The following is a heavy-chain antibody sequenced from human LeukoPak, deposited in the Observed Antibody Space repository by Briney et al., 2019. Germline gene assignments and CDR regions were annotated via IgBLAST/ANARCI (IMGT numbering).Heavy chain of an antibody. D-gene: IGHD6-13*01. V-gene: IGHV1-2*02. CDR3: ARDRARIADFLKDWYFDF. CDR1: GYTFAGYY. J-gene: IGHJ2*01. Sequence: ASVKVSCKASGYTFAGYYINWVRQAPGQCLEWMGWINPKSGGTTYAQKFQGRVTLTRDTTISALYMELSSLRSDDTAVYFCARDRARIADFLKDWYFDFWGRGTLVTVS. CDR2: INPKSGGT.